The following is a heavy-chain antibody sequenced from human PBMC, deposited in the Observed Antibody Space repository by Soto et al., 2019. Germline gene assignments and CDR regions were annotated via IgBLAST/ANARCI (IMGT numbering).Heavy chain of an antibody. D-gene: IGHD1-20*01. J-gene: IGHJ6*02. CDR2: IGTAGET. Sequence: GGSLRLSCTASGFTFSSYDMHWVRQTTGKGLEWISAIGTAGETYHPGSVKGRFTISRENARNSLYLQINSLRAGDTAVYYCARDKYNWTNFYYYGMDVWGPGTTVTVSS. CDR1: GFTFSSYD. CDR3: ARDKYNWTNFYYYGMDV. V-gene: IGHV3-13*01.